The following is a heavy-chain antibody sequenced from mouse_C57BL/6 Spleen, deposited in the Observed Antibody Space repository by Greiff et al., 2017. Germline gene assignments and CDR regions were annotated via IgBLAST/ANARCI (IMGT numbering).Heavy chain of an antibody. D-gene: IGHD1-1*01. CDR1: GFNIKNTY. CDR3: ASTTVVEGAMDY. V-gene: IGHV14-3*01. Sequence: VQLKQSVAELVRPGASVKLSCTASGFNIKNTYMHWVKQRPEQGLEWIGRIDPANGTTKSAPKFPGKAPITADTSSTKAYLQLSSLTSEDTAIYYCASTTVVEGAMDYWGQGTSVTVSA. CDR2: IDPANGTT. J-gene: IGHJ4*01.